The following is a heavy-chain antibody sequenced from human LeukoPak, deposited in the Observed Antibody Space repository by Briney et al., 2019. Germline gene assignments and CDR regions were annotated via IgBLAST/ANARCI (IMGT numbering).Heavy chain of an antibody. CDR2: IKQDGSEK. Sequence: PGGSLRLSCTASGFTFSSYWMSWVRQAPGKGLEWVANIKQDGSEKYYVDSVKGRFTISRDNAKNSLYLQMNSLRAEDTAVYYCARLASSSWYGDAFDIWGQGTMVTVSS. CDR3: ARLASSSWYGDAFDI. CDR1: GFTFSSYW. J-gene: IGHJ3*02. V-gene: IGHV3-7*01. D-gene: IGHD6-13*01.